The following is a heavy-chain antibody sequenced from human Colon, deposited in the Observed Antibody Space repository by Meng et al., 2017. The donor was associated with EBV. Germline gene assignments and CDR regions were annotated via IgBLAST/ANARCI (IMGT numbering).Heavy chain of an antibody. CDR2: IHHSGSA. J-gene: IGHJ4*02. CDR1: GGSFSFSGYF. Sequence: QVQLQQWGAGLLRPSATLSLTCAVYGGSFSFSGYFWSWIRQPPGKGLEWIGYIHHSGSAYYNPSLKSRVSISVDTSKNQFSLNLNSMTAADTAVYYCASFDHIPRRNYFDYWGQGTLVTVSS. CDR3: ASFDHIPRRNYFDY. D-gene: IGHD2-21*01. V-gene: IGHV4-30-4*08.